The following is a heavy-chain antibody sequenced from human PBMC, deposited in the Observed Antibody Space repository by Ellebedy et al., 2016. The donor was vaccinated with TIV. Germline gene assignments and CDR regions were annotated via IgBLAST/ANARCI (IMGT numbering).Heavy chain of an antibody. J-gene: IGHJ4*02. V-gene: IGHV4-38-2*02. D-gene: IGHD3-16*01. CDR2: IYHSGNT. CDR1: GYSISIGYY. CDR3: ARVGDGAALFDY. Sequence: MPSETLSLTCTVSGYSISIGYYWGWIRQPPGKGLEWTGNIYHSGNTFFNPSLKSRVTISVDTSKNQFSLKLSSVTAADTAVYYCARVGDGAALFDYWGQGTLVTVSS.